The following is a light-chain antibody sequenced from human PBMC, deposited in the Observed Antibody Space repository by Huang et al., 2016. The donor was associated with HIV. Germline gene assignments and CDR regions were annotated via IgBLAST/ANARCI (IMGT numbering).Light chain of an antibody. CDR3: QQSYSIPQT. CDR1: QSISSY. CDR2: AAS. Sequence: DIQMTQSPSSPSASVGDKITITCQASQSISSYLQWYRQKPEKAPELLIYAASNSQSGVPSRFSGSGSGTDFSLTISTLQPEDFATYYCQQSYSIPQTFGQGTKVEIK. V-gene: IGKV1-39*01. J-gene: IGKJ1*01.